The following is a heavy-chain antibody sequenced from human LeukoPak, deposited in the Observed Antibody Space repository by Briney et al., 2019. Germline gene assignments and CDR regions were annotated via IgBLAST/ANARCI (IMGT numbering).Heavy chain of an antibody. CDR2: ISGSGSST. CDR1: GFTFRDYA. CDR3: ARVDTAMVTTYFDY. D-gene: IGHD5-18*01. V-gene: IGHV3-23*01. J-gene: IGHJ4*02. Sequence: PGGSLRLSCAASGFTFRDYAMNWVRQAPGKGLEWVSGISGSGSSTYYADFVKGRYTISRDNSKNTLYLQMNSLRAEDTAVYYCARVDTAMVTTYFDYWGQGTLVTVSS.